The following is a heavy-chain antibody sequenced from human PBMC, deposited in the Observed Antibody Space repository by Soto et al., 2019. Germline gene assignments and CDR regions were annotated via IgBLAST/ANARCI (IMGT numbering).Heavy chain of an antibody. D-gene: IGHD6-13*01. Sequence: EVQLLESGGGLVQPGGSLRLSCAASGFTFSSYAMSWVRQAPGKGLEWVSAISGSGGSTYYADSVKGRFTISRDNSKNTLYLQMNSLRAEDTAVYYCAKGGSSSAEEYYYYYGMDVWGQGTTVTVSS. CDR3: AKGGSSSAEEYYYYYGMDV. J-gene: IGHJ6*02. CDR2: ISGSGGST. CDR1: GFTFSSYA. V-gene: IGHV3-23*01.